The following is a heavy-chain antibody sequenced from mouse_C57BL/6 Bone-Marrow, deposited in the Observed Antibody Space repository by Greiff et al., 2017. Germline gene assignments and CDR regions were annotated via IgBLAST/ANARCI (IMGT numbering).Heavy chain of an antibody. D-gene: IGHD2-5*01. J-gene: IGHJ2*01. Sequence: EVKVVESGEGLVKPGGSLKLSCAASGFTFSSYAMSWVRQTPEKRLEWVAYISSGGDYLYYADTVKGRFTISRDNARNTLYLQMSSLKSEDTAMYYCTRGYYSNYDYFDYWGQGTTLTVSS. CDR3: TRGYYSNYDYFDY. CDR2: ISSGGDYL. V-gene: IGHV5-9-1*02. CDR1: GFTFSSYA.